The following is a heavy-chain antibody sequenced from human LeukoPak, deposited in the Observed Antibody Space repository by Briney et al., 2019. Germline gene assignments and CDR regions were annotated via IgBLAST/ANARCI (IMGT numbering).Heavy chain of an antibody. CDR3: ASTRVELGIAVAGTRRTREFDY. J-gene: IGHJ4*02. CDR2: INDSGST. Sequence: SETLSLTCAVYGGTFSGYYWSWIRQPPGKGLEWIGEINDSGSTNYNPFLKSRVTISVDTSKNQFSLKLSSVTAADTAVYYCASTRVELGIAVAGTRRTREFDYWGQGTLVTVSS. D-gene: IGHD6-19*01. CDR1: GGTFSGYY. V-gene: IGHV4-34*01.